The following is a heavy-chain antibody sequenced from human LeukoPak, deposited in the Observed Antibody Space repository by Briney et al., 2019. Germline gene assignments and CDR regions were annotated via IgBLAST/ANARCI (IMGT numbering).Heavy chain of an antibody. CDR3: ARGGNSSSWSSYLFDY. J-gene: IGHJ4*02. Sequence: SETLSLTCAVYGGSFSGYYWSWIRQPPGKGLEWIGEINHSGSTNYNPSLKSRVTISVDTSKNQFSLKLSSVTAADTAVYYCARGGNSSSWSSYLFDYWGQGTLVTVPS. CDR2: INHSGST. V-gene: IGHV4-34*01. CDR1: GGSFSGYY. D-gene: IGHD6-13*01.